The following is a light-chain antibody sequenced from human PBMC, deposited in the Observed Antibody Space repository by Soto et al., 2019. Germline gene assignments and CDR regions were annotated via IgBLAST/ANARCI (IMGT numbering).Light chain of an antibody. CDR1: QGVLYSSNNKDY. J-gene: IGKJ1*01. CDR3: QQYYITPWT. Sequence: DIVMTQSPDSLAVSLGERATIDCKSSQGVLYSSNNKDYLAWYQQRPGQPPKLLIYWASTRESGGPDRFSGSGSGTDFTLTISSLQAEDVAVYYCQQYYITPWTFGQGTKVEIK. CDR2: WAS. V-gene: IGKV4-1*01.